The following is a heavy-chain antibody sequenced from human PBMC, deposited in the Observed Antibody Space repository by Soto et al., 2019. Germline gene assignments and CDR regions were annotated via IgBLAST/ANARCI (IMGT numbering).Heavy chain of an antibody. Sequence: VRLVQSGAEVKKPGASEKVSCKASGYTFTNYAIHWVRQAPGQRLEWMGWINAGSGNTKYSQRFEGRVSITRDTSASTAHMEVRSLTSEDTAVYYCACEQQLATFQHWGQGTLVTVSS. D-gene: IGHD6-13*01. CDR1: GYTFTNYA. CDR2: INAGSGNT. V-gene: IGHV1-3*01. J-gene: IGHJ1*01. CDR3: ACEQQLATFQH.